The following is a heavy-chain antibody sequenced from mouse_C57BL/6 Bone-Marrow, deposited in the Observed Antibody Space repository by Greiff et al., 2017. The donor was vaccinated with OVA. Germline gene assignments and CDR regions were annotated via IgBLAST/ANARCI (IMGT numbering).Heavy chain of an antibody. Sequence: QVQLQQSGAELARPGASVKLSCKASGYTFTSYGISWVKQRTGQGLEWIGEIYPRSGNTYYNEKFKGKATLTADKSSSTAYMELRSLTSEDSAVYFCARFITTVDAMDYWGQGTSVTVSS. V-gene: IGHV1-81*01. CDR3: ARFITTVDAMDY. CDR1: GYTFTSYG. CDR2: IYPRSGNT. D-gene: IGHD1-1*01. J-gene: IGHJ4*01.